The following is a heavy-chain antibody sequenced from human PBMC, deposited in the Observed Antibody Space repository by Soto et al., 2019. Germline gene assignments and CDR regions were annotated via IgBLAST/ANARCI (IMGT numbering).Heavy chain of an antibody. V-gene: IGHV3-9*01. CDR2: ISWNGNSI. CDR1: GFTFKDHA. Sequence: LRLSCAASGFTFKDHAMHWVRQAPGKGLEWVSSISWNGNSIGYADSVKGRFTISRDNGKNSLYLQMNSLRAEDTALYYCAKDTHYYDILTGFDYWGQGTLVTVSS. D-gene: IGHD3-9*01. CDR3: AKDTHYYDILTGFDY. J-gene: IGHJ4*02.